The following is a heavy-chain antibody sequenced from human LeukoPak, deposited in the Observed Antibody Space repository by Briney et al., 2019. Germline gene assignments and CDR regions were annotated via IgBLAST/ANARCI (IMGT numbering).Heavy chain of an antibody. Sequence: GGSLRLSCAASGFTFSSYGMHWVRQAPGKGLEWVAFIRYDGSNKYYADSVKGRFTIFRDNSKNTLYLQMNSLRAEDTAVYYCAKEDYYGSGSYYIGDYWGQGTLVTVSS. J-gene: IGHJ4*02. CDR2: IRYDGSNK. CDR1: GFTFSSYG. V-gene: IGHV3-30*02. D-gene: IGHD3-10*01. CDR3: AKEDYYGSGSYYIGDY.